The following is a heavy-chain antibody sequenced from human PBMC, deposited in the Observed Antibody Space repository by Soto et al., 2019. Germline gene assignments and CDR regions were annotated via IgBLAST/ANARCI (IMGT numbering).Heavy chain of an antibody. CDR3: ARSMTTVVTLDY. J-gene: IGHJ4*02. V-gene: IGHV4-39*01. CDR2: IYYSGST. CDR1: GGSISRSSYY. D-gene: IGHD4-17*01. Sequence: SETLSLTCTVSGGSISRSSYYWGWIRQPPGKGLEWIGSIYYSGSTYYNPSLKSRVTISVDTSKNQFSLKLSSVTAADTAVYYCARSMTTVVTLDYWGQGTLVTVSS.